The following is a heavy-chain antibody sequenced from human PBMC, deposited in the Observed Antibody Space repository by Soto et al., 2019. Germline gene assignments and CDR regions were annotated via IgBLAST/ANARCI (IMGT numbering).Heavy chain of an antibody. CDR1: GDSINNYY. J-gene: IGHJ4*02. CDR2: IYYTGST. V-gene: IGHV4-59*08. Sequence: SETLSLTCTVSGDSINNYYWSWIRQPPGKRLEWIGYIYYTGSTTYNPSLESRVTMSVDTSKNQFSLKLKSVTAADTAVYFCARQRTSVVTQAYFDVWGPGSLVTVSS. CDR3: ARQRTSVVTQAYFDV. D-gene: IGHD2-21*02.